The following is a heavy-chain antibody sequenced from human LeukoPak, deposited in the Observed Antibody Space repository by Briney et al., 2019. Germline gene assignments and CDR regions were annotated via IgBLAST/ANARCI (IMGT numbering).Heavy chain of an antibody. CDR2: INHSGST. D-gene: IGHD3-9*01. V-gene: IGHV4-34*01. J-gene: IGHJ4*02. Sequence: SETLSLTCAVYGGSFSGYYWSWIRQPPGKGLEWIGEINHSGSTNYNPSLKSRVTISVDTSKNQFSLKLSSVTAADTAVNYCARGMSYDILTGYYYFDYWGQGTLVTVSS. CDR3: ARGMSYDILTGYYYFDY. CDR1: GGSFSGYY.